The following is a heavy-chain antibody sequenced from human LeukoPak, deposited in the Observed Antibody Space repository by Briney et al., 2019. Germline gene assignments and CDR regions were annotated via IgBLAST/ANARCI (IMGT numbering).Heavy chain of an antibody. CDR1: GGSISSYY. J-gene: IGHJ4*02. CDR2: IYYSRTT. D-gene: IGHD1-26*01. CDR3: ARLSGSPTTPY. Sequence: KPSETLSLTCTVSGGSISSYYWSWIRQPPEKGLEWIGYIYYSRTTNYNPSLKSRVTMSVDTSKNQFSLKLSSVTAADTAVHYCARLSGSPTTPYCGQGTLVTVSS. V-gene: IGHV4-59*08.